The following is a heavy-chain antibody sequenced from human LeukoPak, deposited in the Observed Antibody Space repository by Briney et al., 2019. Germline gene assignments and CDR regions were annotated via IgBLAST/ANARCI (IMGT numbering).Heavy chain of an antibody. D-gene: IGHD3-3*01. Sequence: SETLSLTCTVSGGSISSGDYYWSWIRQPPGKGLEWIGYIYYSGTTNYNPSLKSRVTISVDTSKNQFSLKLNSVTAADTAVYYCARGRFLEWSGDYWGQGTLVTVSS. J-gene: IGHJ4*02. V-gene: IGHV4-61*08. CDR2: IYYSGTT. CDR1: GGSISSGDYY. CDR3: ARGRFLEWSGDY.